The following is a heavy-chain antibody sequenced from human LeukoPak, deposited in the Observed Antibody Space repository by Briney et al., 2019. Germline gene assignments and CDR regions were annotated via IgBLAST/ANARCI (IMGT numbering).Heavy chain of an antibody. V-gene: IGHV3-48*03. CDR1: GFTFSDYE. Sequence: PGGSLGLSCAASGFTFSDYEMNWVRQAPGKGLEWVSYISSGGSSIYYEDSVKGRFTISRDNAKNSLYLQMNSLRAEDTAVYYCAREGSGWILNYYYYYMDVWGKGATVTISS. J-gene: IGHJ6*03. CDR3: AREGSGWILNYYYYYMDV. D-gene: IGHD5-18*01. CDR2: ISSGGSSI.